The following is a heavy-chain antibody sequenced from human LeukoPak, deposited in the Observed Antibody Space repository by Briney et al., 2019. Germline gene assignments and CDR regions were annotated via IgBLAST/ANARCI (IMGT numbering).Heavy chain of an antibody. CDR3: ARERSVKGAYYYDSSGPLNAFDI. V-gene: IGHV1-69*04. CDR1: GGTFSSYA. CDR2: IIPILGVA. Sequence: ASVKVSCKASGGTFSSYAISWVRQAPGQGLEWMGRIIPILGVANYAQKFQGRVTITADKSTTTAYMELSSLRSEDTAVYYCARERSVKGAYYYDSSGPLNAFDIWGQGTMVTVSS. J-gene: IGHJ3*02. D-gene: IGHD3-22*01.